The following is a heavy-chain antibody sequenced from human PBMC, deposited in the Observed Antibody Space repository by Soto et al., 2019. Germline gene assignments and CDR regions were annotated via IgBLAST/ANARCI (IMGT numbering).Heavy chain of an antibody. CDR1: GYTFTSYG. CDR3: VRARITIFGVVIIEWFDP. CDR2: ISAYNGNT. Sequence: GASVKVSCKASGYTFTSYGISWVRQAPGQGLEWMGWISAYNGNTNYAQKLQGRVTMTTDTSTSTAYMELRSLRSDDTAVYYCVRARITIFGVVIIEWFDPWGQGTLVTVSS. J-gene: IGHJ5*02. V-gene: IGHV1-18*01. D-gene: IGHD3-3*01.